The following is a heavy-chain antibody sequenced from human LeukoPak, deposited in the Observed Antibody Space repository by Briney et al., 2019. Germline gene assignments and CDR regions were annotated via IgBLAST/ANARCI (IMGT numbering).Heavy chain of an antibody. CDR1: GGSISSYY. Sequence: SETLSLTCTVSGGSISSYYWSWIRQPAGKGLEWIGRIYSSGSTNYNPSLKSRVTMSVDTSNNQFSLRLTSVTAADTAVYYCSRGLPHKSVVSDYYYYYMDVWGKGTTVTVS. V-gene: IGHV4-4*07. D-gene: IGHD3-22*01. J-gene: IGHJ6*03. CDR2: IYSSGST. CDR3: SRGLPHKSVVSDYYYYYMDV.